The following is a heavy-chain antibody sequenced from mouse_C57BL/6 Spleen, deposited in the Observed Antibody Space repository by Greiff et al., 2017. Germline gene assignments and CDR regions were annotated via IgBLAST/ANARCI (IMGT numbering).Heavy chain of an antibody. CDR3: TRGYYGNRYYFDY. V-gene: IGHV5-9-1*02. Sequence: EVHLVESGEGLVKPGGSLKLSCAASGFTFSSYAMSWVRQTPEKRLEWVAYISSGGDYIYYADTVKGRFTISRDNARNTLYLQMSSLKSEDTAMYYCTRGYYGNRYYFDYWGQGTTLTVSS. CDR2: ISSGGDYI. CDR1: GFTFSSYA. D-gene: IGHD2-1*01. J-gene: IGHJ2*01.